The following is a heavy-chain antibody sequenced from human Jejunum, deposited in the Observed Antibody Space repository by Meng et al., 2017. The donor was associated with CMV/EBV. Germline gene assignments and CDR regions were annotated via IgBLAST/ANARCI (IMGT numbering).Heavy chain of an antibody. CDR1: GFTFTSYS. J-gene: IGHJ5*02. D-gene: IGHD4-17*01. CDR3: ARAIDYGDPNWFDP. Sequence: GFTFTSYSINWVRQAPGKGLEWLSYISGSITYIYHADSVKGRFTISRDNAKNSVYLQMNSLRAEDTAVYYCARAIDYGDPNWFDPWGQGTLVTVSS. CDR2: ISGSITYI. V-gene: IGHV3-21*01.